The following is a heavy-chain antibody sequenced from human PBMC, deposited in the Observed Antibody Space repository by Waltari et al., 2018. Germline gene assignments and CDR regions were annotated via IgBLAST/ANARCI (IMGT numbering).Heavy chain of an antibody. Sequence: QVQLQESGPGLVKPSETLSLTCAVPGYSISSGYYWVWIRQPPGKGLEWIGSLYHSGSTYYNPSLKSRVTISVDTSKNQFSLKLSSVTAADTAVYYCARGVVVPAARLTSNWFDPWGQGTLVTVSS. V-gene: IGHV4-38-2*01. CDR1: GYSISSGYY. D-gene: IGHD2-2*01. CDR3: ARGVVVPAARLTSNWFDP. J-gene: IGHJ5*02. CDR2: LYHSGST.